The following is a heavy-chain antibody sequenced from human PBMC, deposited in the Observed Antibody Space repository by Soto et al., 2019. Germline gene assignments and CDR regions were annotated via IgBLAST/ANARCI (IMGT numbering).Heavy chain of an antibody. Sequence: SETLSLTCTVSSGSISTSGYYWGWIRQPPGRGLEWIGAIYYSGSTYYNPSLKSRVTMAVDTSKNQFSLKLSSVTAADAAVYYGGGLKQHFYGWGSWYFDNGGQGTLVP. CDR1: SGSISTSGYY. CDR3: GGLKQHFYGWGSWYFDN. CDR2: IYYSGST. V-gene: IGHV4-39*01. J-gene: IGHJ4*02. D-gene: IGHD3-10*01.